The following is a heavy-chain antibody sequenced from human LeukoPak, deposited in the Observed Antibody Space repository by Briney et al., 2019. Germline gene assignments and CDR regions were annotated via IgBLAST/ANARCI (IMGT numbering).Heavy chain of an antibody. CDR2: INSDGSSS. V-gene: IGHV3-74*03. D-gene: IGHD3-10*01. CDR3: ARDFRGYSMDV. CDR1: GFTFSSYW. J-gene: IGHJ6*03. Sequence: AGGSLRLSCAASGFTFSSYWMHWVRQAPGKGLVWVSRINSDGSSSTYADSVKGRFTMSRDNAKNSLYLQMNSLRAEDTAVYYCARDFRGYSMDVWGKGTTVTISS.